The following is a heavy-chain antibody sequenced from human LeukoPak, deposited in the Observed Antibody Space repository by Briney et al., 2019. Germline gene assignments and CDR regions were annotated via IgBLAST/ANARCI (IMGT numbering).Heavy chain of an antibody. V-gene: IGHV3-7*01. CDR3: ARKGTGYYYYYYMDV. Sequence: PGGSLRLSCAASGFTFSSYWTSWVRQAPGKGLEWVANIKQDGSEKYYVDSVKGRFTISRDNAKNSLYLQMNSLRAEDTAVYYCARKGTGYYYYYYMDVWGKGTTVTVSS. CDR2: IKQDGSEK. J-gene: IGHJ6*03. D-gene: IGHD1-14*01. CDR1: GFTFSSYW.